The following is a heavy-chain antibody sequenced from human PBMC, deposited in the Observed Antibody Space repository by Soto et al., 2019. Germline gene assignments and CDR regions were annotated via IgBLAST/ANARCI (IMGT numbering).Heavy chain of an antibody. CDR2: IIPTLGTA. Sequence: QVLLVQSGAEVKKPGSSVKVSCKASGGTFSSYAISWVRQAPGQGLEWMGGIIPTLGTANYAQKFQGRVTITGEEFQSTAYMELRSLGSEDTAVYYCARVDTTVVFGGTFYYYGMDVWGQGTTVTVSS. D-gene: IGHD5-18*01. J-gene: IGHJ6*02. CDR3: ARVDTTVVFGGTFYYYGMDV. V-gene: IGHV1-69*01. CDR1: GGTFSSYA.